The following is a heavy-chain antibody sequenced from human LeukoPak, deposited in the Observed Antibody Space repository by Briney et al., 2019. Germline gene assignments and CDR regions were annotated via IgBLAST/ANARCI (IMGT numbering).Heavy chain of an antibody. V-gene: IGHV3-23*01. CDR2: ISGGGDRT. CDR1: GFTFSLYA. D-gene: IGHD6-13*01. J-gene: IGHJ4*02. CDR3: AEGLSSSTWADFDS. Sequence: GGSLRLSCAASGFTFSLYAMTWVRQAPGKRLEWVSGISGGGDRTHYADSMKGRFTISRDSSKNTVHLQMNSLRVEDTAVYYCAEGLSSSTWADFDSWGQGTLVTVSS.